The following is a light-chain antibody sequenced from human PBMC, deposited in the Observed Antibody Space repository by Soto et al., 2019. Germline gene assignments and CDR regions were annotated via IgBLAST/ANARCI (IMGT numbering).Light chain of an antibody. CDR2: DAS. J-gene: IGKJ5*01. V-gene: IGKV3-11*01. Sequence: EIVLTQSPATLSLSPGEGATLSCRASQSVSTYLAWYQHKPGQAPRLLIYDASNRATGVPARFSGSGSGTDFTLTISSLEPEDFGVYYCQQRSNWPPITFGQGTRLEIK. CDR3: QQRSNWPPIT. CDR1: QSVSTY.